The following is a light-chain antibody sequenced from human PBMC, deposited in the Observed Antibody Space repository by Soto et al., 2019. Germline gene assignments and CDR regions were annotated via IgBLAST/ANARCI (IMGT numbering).Light chain of an antibody. CDR2: EVS. Sequence: QSALTQPASVSGSLGRSITISCTGTSSDVGGYNYVSWYQQHPGKAPKLMIYEVSNRPSGVSNRFSGSKSGNTASLTISGLQAEDEADYYCSSYTSSSTLVFGGGTKLTVL. J-gene: IGLJ2*01. CDR3: SSYTSSSTLV. V-gene: IGLV2-14*01. CDR1: SSDVGGYNY.